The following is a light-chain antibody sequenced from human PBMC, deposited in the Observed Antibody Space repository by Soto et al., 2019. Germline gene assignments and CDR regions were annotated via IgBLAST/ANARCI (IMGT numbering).Light chain of an antibody. CDR2: GAS. Sequence: EIVLTRSPGTLSLSPGERATLSCRASQSVSNNYLAWYQQKPGQAPRLLIYGASNRATGVPARFSGSGSETDFSLTISSLQIEDFALYYCQQSNNWPPLTFGGGTKVDIK. J-gene: IGKJ4*01. CDR1: QSVSNN. CDR3: QQSNNWPPLT. V-gene: IGKV3-15*01.